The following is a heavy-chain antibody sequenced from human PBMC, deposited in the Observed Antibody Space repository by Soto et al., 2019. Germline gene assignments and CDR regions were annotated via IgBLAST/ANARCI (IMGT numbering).Heavy chain of an antibody. D-gene: IGHD3-10*01. V-gene: IGHV1-8*01. CDR2: MNPNSGNT. J-gene: IGHJ4*02. CDR1: GYTFTSYD. Sequence: GASVKVSCTASGYTFTSYDINWVRQATGQGLEWMGWMNPNSGNTGYAQKFQGRVTMTRNTSISTAYMELSSLRSEDTAVYYCARLVTGQGYYFDYWGQGTLVTVSS. CDR3: ARLVTGQGYYFDY.